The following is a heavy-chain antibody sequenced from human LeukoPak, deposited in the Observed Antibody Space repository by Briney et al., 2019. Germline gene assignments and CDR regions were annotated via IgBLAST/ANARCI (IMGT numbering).Heavy chain of an antibody. D-gene: IGHD7-27*01. V-gene: IGHV4-59*01. CDR2: VFYSGST. Sequence: PSETLSLTCTVSGDFITVSYWSWIRQPPGKGLEWIGYVFYSGSTEYNPSLRSRVTISLEMSKHQCSLNVTSVTAADTAVYYCATNTGTVFDYWGQGALVTVSS. J-gene: IGHJ4*02. CDR1: GDFITVSY. CDR3: ATNTGTVFDY.